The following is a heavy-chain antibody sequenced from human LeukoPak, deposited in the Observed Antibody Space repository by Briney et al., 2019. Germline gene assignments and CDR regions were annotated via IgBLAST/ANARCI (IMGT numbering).Heavy chain of an antibody. Sequence: SETLSLTCTVSGYSISSGYYWGWIRQPPGKGLEWIGSIYHSGSTYYNPSLKSRVTISVDTSKNQFSLKLSSVTAADTAVYYCATVLPDSSGYSLGYWGQGTLVTVSS. CDR3: ATVLPDSSGYSLGY. D-gene: IGHD3-22*01. V-gene: IGHV4-38-2*02. J-gene: IGHJ4*02. CDR2: IYHSGST. CDR1: GYSISSGYY.